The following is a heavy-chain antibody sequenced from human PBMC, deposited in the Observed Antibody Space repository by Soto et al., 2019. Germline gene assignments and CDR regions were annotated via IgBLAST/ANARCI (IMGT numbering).Heavy chain of an antibody. CDR2: IYYSGST. J-gene: IGHJ4*02. V-gene: IGHV4-30-4*01. CDR1: GGSISSGGYF. CDR3: ARAVAGTFDY. Sequence: PSETLSLTCTVSGGSISSGGYFWSWIRQPPGKGLEWIGYIYYSGSTYYNPSLKSRVTISVDTSKNQFSLKLSSVTAADTAVYYCARAVAGTFDYWGQGTLVTVSS. D-gene: IGHD6-13*01.